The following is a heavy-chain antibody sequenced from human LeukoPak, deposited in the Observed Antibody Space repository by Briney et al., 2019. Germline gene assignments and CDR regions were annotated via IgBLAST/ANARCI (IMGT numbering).Heavy chain of an antibody. V-gene: IGHV4-34*01. D-gene: IGHD5-12*01. CDR3: ARARETVAIDF. J-gene: IGHJ4*02. CDR2: INHSGST. CDR1: GGSFSGHY. Sequence: SETLSLTCAVYGGSFSGHYWSWSRQPPGRGLEWIGEINHSGSTNYNPSLKSRVTVSADMSINQFSLKMRSVTAADTAVYYCARARETVAIDFWGQGTPVTVSS.